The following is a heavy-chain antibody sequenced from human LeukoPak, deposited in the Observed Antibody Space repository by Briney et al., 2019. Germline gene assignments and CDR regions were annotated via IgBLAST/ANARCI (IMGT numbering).Heavy chain of an antibody. Sequence: GGSLRLSCAASGFTVSSNYMSWVRQAPGKGLEWVSVIYSGGSTYYADSVKGRFTISRDNAKNSLYLQMNSLRAEDTAVYYCARDGVTIFGVVTVWGKGTTVTVSS. CDR1: GFTVSSNY. V-gene: IGHV3-53*01. CDR2: IYSGGST. J-gene: IGHJ6*04. D-gene: IGHD3-3*01. CDR3: ARDGVTIFGVVTV.